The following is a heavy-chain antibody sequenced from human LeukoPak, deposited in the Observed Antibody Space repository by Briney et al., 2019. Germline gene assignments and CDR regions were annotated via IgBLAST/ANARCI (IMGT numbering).Heavy chain of an antibody. Sequence: GGSLRLSCAASGFTFSSYAMSWVRQAPGKGLEWVSGISGSGDSTYYADSVKGRLTISRDNAKNTLYLQMNSLRAEDTAVYYCAKGGGIVVVPGAISWGQGTLVTVSS. V-gene: IGHV3-23*01. J-gene: IGHJ4*02. CDR2: ISGSGDST. CDR3: AKGGGIVVVPGAIS. D-gene: IGHD2-2*01. CDR1: GFTFSSYA.